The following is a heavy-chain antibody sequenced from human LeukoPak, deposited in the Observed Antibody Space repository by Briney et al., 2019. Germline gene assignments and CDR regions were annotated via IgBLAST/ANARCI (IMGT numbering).Heavy chain of an antibody. CDR2: INHSGST. CDR3: ARRSGTYYYDSSGYLSPPDAFDI. D-gene: IGHD3-22*01. CDR1: GGSFSGYY. Sequence: SETLSLTCAVYGGSFSGYYWSWIRQPPGKGLEWIGEINHSGSTNYNPSLKSRVTISVDTSKNQLSLKLSFVTAADTAVYYCARRSGTYYYDSSGYLSPPDAFDIWGQGTMVTVSS. J-gene: IGHJ3*02. V-gene: IGHV4-34*01.